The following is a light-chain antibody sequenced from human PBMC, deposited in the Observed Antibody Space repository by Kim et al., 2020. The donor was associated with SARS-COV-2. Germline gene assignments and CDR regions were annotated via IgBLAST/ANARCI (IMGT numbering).Light chain of an antibody. CDR2: AAS. CDR1: QYIRND. Sequence: AIRMTQSPSSLSASVGDRVAITCRASQYIRNDLGWYQQKPGKAPKLLIYAASTLHIGVPSRFSGSGSGTDFTLTISSLQPEDFATYYCLQDYNYTRTFGQGTKLEI. CDR3: LQDYNYTRT. J-gene: IGKJ2*01. V-gene: IGKV1-6*01.